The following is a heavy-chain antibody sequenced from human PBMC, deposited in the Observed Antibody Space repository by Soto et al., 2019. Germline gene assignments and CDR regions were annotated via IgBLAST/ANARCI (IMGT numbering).Heavy chain of an antibody. CDR1: GFTFSSYA. J-gene: IGHJ6*02. CDR2: ISYDGSNK. Sequence: PGGSLRLSCAASGFTFSSYAMHWVRQAPGKGLEWVAVISYDGSNKYYADSVKGRFTISRDNSKNTLYLQMNSLRAEDTAVYYCAREACSGGSCYSLYYYYGMDVWGQGTTVTVSS. CDR3: AREACSGGSCYSLYYYYGMDV. D-gene: IGHD2-15*01. V-gene: IGHV3-30-3*01.